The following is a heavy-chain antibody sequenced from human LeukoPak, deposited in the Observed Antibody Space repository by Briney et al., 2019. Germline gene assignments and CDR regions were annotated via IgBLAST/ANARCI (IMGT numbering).Heavy chain of an antibody. CDR2: IKSKTDGGIT. CDR1: GFTFSNAW. J-gene: IGHJ3*02. Sequence: KPGGSIRLSCAASGFTFSNAWMSWVRQAPGKGLEWVGRIKSKTDGGITDYAAPVKGRFTISRDDSKNTLYLQMNSLKTEDTAVYYCTTDATRARYSSSWLDAFDIWGQGTMVTVSS. D-gene: IGHD6-13*01. V-gene: IGHV3-15*01. CDR3: TTDATRARYSSSWLDAFDI.